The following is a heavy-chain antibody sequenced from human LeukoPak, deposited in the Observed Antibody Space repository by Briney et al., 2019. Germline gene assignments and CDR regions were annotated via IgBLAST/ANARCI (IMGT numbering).Heavy chain of an antibody. CDR3: ARESPSGFDVLTGYLRD. D-gene: IGHD3-9*01. CDR2: INPNSGGT. V-gene: IGHV1-2*02. J-gene: IGHJ4*02. Sequence: GASVKVSCKASAHTFTGYYIHWVRQAPGHGLEWMGWINPNSGGTNYAQKFQGRVTMTSDTSISTAYMELSRLRSDDTAVYYCARESPSGFDVLTGYLRDWGQGTLVTVSS. CDR1: AHTFTGYY.